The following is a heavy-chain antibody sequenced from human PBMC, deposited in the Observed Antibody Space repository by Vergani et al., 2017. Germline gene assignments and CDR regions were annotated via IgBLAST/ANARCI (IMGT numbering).Heavy chain of an antibody. CDR2: ISFNGLTV. CDR3: TRGGLYSFYYFMNG. V-gene: IGHV3-20*01. D-gene: IGHD2/OR15-2a*01. CDR1: GFRFDQFG. Sequence: VDSGGKVVRPGGSLRLSCVASGFRFDQFGMMWVRQSPGKGPEWVAGISFNGLTVGYSESVEGRFTISRDNSKKSLFLQMSNVRAEDTASYHCTRGGLYSFYYFMNGWGNGTTVKVSS. J-gene: IGHJ6*03.